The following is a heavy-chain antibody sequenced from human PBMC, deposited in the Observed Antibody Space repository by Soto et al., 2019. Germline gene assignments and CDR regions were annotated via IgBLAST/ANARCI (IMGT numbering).Heavy chain of an antibody. D-gene: IGHD6-13*01. J-gene: IGHJ4*02. V-gene: IGHV3-23*01. CDR1: GFTFRSYA. Sequence: EVQLLESGGGLIQPGGSLRLSCVASGFTFRSYARSWVRRAPGKWLEWVSAIIWSGGTSYLADSVRGRFTISRDNSNNTLYLHLSNLTVEDTAEYFCAKGRGSSWHVDYWGPGTLVTVYS. CDR2: IIWSGGTS. CDR3: AKGRGSSWHVDY.